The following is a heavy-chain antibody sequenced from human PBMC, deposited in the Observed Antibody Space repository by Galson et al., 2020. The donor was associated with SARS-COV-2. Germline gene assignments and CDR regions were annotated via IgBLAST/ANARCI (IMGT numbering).Heavy chain of an antibody. D-gene: IGHD3-22*01. V-gene: IGHV3-66*01. CDR3: ARDFANYYDSSGFWSVFPEYFQH. CDR1: GFTVSSSD. CDR2: IYSGGTT. Sequence: QAGGSLRLSCAASGFTVSSSDMSWVRQAPGQGLEWVSVIYSGGTTYNADSVKGRFNFSRDTSKNTLYLQMDSLRAEDTAVYYCARDFANYYDSSGFWSVFPEYFQHWGQGTLVTVSS. J-gene: IGHJ1*01.